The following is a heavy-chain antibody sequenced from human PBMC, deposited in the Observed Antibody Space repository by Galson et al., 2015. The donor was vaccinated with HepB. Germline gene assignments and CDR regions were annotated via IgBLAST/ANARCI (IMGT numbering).Heavy chain of an antibody. CDR1: GFTFSSYA. Sequence: SLRLSCAASGFTFSSYAMSWVRQAPGKGLEWVSAISGSGGSTYYADSVKGRFTIPRDNSKNTLYLQMNSLRAEDTAVYYCAKDVRITIFGVVMHYGMDVWGQGTTVTVSS. D-gene: IGHD3-3*01. J-gene: IGHJ6*02. V-gene: IGHV3-23*01. CDR3: AKDVRITIFGVVMHYGMDV. CDR2: ISGSGGST.